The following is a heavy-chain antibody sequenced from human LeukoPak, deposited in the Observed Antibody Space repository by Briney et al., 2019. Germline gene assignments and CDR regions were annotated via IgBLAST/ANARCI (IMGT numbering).Heavy chain of an antibody. D-gene: IGHD5-18*01. V-gene: IGHV1-69*01. CDR3: AGDSGLWLPPGPYYYYYMDV. CDR2: IIPIFGTA. CDR1: GGTFSSYA. J-gene: IGHJ6*03. Sequence: SVKVSCKASGGTFSSYAISWVRQAPGQGLEWMGGIIPIFGTANYAQKFQGRVTITADESTSTAYMELSSLRSEDTAVYYCAGDSGLWLPPGPYYYYYMDVWGKGTTVTVSS.